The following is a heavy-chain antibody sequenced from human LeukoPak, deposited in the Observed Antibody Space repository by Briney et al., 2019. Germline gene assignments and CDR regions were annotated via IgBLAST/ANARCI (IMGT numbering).Heavy chain of an antibody. D-gene: IGHD2-2*01. Sequence: PGGSLRLSCAASGFTFSSYAMSWVRQAQGKGLEWVSSISGRGGSTSYADSVKGRFTISRDNSKNTLYLQMNSLRGEDTAVYYCARLVPATNYFDYWGQGTLVTVST. J-gene: IGHJ4*02. CDR2: ISGRGGST. CDR3: ARLVPATNYFDY. V-gene: IGHV3-23*01. CDR1: GFTFSSYA.